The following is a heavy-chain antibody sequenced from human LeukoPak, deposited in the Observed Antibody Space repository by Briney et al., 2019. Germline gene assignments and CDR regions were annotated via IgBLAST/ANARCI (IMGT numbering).Heavy chain of an antibody. V-gene: IGHV3-23*01. Sequence: GGSLRLSCAASGFTFSNYGMNWVRQAPGKGLEWVSAISGSGGNTDYADSVKGRFTISRDNAKNTLYLQMNSLRAEDTAVYYCARVYCSSTSCYSLWFDPWGQGTLVTVSS. CDR2: ISGSGGNT. CDR1: GFTFSNYG. CDR3: ARVYCSSTSCYSLWFDP. D-gene: IGHD2-2*01. J-gene: IGHJ5*02.